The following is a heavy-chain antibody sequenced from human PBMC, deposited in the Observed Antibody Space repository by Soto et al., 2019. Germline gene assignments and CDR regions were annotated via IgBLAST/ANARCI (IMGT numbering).Heavy chain of an antibody. CDR3: VRGSSCSNGIRYNLGWFGP. V-gene: IGHV3-33*01. CDR1: GFTFSTFA. J-gene: IGHJ5*02. D-gene: IGHD2-8*01. CDR2: TWPDGNDK. Sequence: QTGGSLRLSCTASGFTFSTFALHWVRQGPGKCLEWVAITWPDGNDKYYADSVKGRFTISSDNSKNMLFLQMNSLRAEDTAVYYCVRGSSCSNGIRYNLGWFGPWGQGXLVTVYS.